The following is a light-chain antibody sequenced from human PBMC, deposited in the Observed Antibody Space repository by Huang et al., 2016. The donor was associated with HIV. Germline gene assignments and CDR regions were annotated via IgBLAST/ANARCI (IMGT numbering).Light chain of an antibody. CDR3: QQSYGALSS. CDR1: QSVGTY. CDR2: AAS. V-gene: IGKV1-39*01. J-gene: IGKJ5*01. Sequence: IQMTQSPTSLSASVGDRVFISCRTSQSVGTYLNWYQQKPGKAPKLLISAASTLHSGVPSWFSGGGSGTVFTLTIRGLQFDDFATYFCQQSYGALSSFGPGTRL.